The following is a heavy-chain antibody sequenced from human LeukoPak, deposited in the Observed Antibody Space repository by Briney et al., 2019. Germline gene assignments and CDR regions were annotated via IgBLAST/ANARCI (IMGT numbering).Heavy chain of an antibody. CDR3: VRDGMVTEPIND. CDR1: GFILSNYC. J-gene: IGHJ4*02. V-gene: IGHV3-30*02. Sequence: GRSLSLSCVVSGFILSNYCMQWVRHPPGKGLECVAFIRYDGKTEHDAASVTARLTVYRDICKNTLDLTVNSLRVEDTAVYYCVRDGMVTEPINDGGQGTLVTASS. D-gene: IGHD1-1*01. CDR2: IRYDGKTE.